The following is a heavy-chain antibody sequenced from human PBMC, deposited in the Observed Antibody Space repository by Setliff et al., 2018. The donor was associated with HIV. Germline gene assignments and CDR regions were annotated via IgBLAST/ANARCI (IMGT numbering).Heavy chain of an antibody. D-gene: IGHD3-10*01. Sequence: PGESLKISCAASGFTFANYWMHWVRQAPGKGLVWVSRIHYDGSTTNYADFVKGRFTISRDNAKNTLYLQMDSLRAEDTAVYYCTRVRPGRWAALDAFDLWGQGTMVT. V-gene: IGHV3-74*01. CDR2: IHYDGSTT. CDR3: TRVRPGRWAALDAFDL. CDR1: GFTFANYW. J-gene: IGHJ3*01.